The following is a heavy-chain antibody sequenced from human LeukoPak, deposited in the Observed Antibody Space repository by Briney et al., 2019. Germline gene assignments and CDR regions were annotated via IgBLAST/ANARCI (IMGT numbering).Heavy chain of an antibody. Sequence: RGSLRLSCAASGFTFSDYYMTWIRQAPGKGPEWVSFISTTSSYTKYADSVRGRFTISRDNAKNSLYLQMDSLRVEDTAVYYCARGSSAWSLDYWGQGTLVTVSS. CDR2: ISTTSSYT. D-gene: IGHD6-19*01. CDR3: ARGSSAWSLDY. V-gene: IGHV3-11*05. CDR1: GFTFSDYY. J-gene: IGHJ4*02.